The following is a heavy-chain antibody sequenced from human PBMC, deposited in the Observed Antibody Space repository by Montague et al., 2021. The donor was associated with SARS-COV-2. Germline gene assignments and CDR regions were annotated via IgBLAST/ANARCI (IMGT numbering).Heavy chain of an antibody. D-gene: IGHD5-18*01. V-gene: IGHV4-61*02. CDR1: GDSISSGNFH. CDR2: MYISGIS. J-gene: IGHJ3*02. CDR3: ARSHAYGYGDDATDI. Sequence: TLSLTCTVSGDSISSGNFHWNWIRQPAGVGPEWIGRMYISGISDYNPSLKSRVTISLDTSKNQVSLKLTSVTAADMAVYYCARSHAYGYGDDATDIWGQGTMVTVSS.